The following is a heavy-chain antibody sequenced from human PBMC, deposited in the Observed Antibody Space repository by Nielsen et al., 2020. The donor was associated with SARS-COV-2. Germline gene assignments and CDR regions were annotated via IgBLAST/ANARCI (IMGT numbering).Heavy chain of an antibody. Sequence: GESRKISCAASGFTFNIYAMAWVRRAPGRGLQWVTGVSASGGSTYYTDSVKGRFSISRDNSKNTLFLQMHSLRVEDTAVYYCAKDGVVRGDALDLWGQGTMVTVSS. J-gene: IGHJ3*01. V-gene: IGHV3-23*01. CDR1: GFTFNIYA. D-gene: IGHD3-10*01. CDR2: VSASGGST. CDR3: AKDGVVRGDALDL.